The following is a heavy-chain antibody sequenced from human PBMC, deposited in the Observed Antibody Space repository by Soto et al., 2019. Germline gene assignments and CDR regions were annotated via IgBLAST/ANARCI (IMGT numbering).Heavy chain of an antibody. J-gene: IGHJ6*02. CDR3: ARAQFQVFGSGYEPLYYYGIDV. Sequence: PSETLSLTCTVSGGSISSYYWSWIRQPPGKGLEWIGYIYYSGSTNYNPSLKSRVTISVDTSKNQFSLKLSSVTAADTAVYYCARAQFQVFGSGYEPLYYYGIDVRGQRTTVTGSS. CDR2: IYYSGST. CDR1: GGSISSYY. V-gene: IGHV4-59*01. D-gene: IGHD3-3*01.